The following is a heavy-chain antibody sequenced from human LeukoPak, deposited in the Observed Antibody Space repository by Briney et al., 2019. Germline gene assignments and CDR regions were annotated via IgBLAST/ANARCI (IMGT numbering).Heavy chain of an antibody. Sequence: ASVKVSCKASGYTFTSYGISWVRQAPGQGLEWMGWISAYNGNTNYAQKFQGRVTMTEDTSTDTAYMELSSLRSEDTAVYYCATWYGDYWGQGTLVTVSS. CDR1: GYTFTSYG. CDR2: ISAYNGNT. J-gene: IGHJ4*02. V-gene: IGHV1-18*01. CDR3: ATWYGDY. D-gene: IGHD6-13*01.